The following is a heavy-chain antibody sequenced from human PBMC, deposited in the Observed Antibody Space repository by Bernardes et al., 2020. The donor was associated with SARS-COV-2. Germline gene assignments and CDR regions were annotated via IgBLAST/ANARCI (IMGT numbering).Heavy chain of an antibody. Sequence: SETLSLTCTVSGGSISSHFWTWIRQPPGKGLEWIGYIYSTGRTNYNPSLKSRVTISVDTSKNHFSLKLSSVTAVDTAVYYCARSSRTSSYRTNTIAEFDYWGLGTLVTVSS. CDR3: ARSSRTSSYRTNTIAEFDY. D-gene: IGHD3-16*02. J-gene: IGHJ4*02. CDR1: GGSISSHF. V-gene: IGHV4-59*11. CDR2: IYSTGRT.